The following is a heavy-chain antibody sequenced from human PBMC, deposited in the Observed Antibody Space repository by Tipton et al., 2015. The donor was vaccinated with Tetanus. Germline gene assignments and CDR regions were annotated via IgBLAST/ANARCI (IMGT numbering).Heavy chain of an antibody. CDR1: GGTFSSYA. CDR3: AREGGGYSCGRREAFDI. Sequence: QLVQSGAEVKKPGTSVKVSCKASGGTFSSYAISWVRQAPGQGLEWMGGIIHIFGIANYPKEFQGRVTFTADKSTSTAYMELSSVGSEDTAGFDCAREGGGYSCGRREAFDIWGQGTRVTVAS. V-gene: IGHV1-69*17. CDR2: IIHIFGIA. J-gene: IGHJ3*02. D-gene: IGHD5-18*01.